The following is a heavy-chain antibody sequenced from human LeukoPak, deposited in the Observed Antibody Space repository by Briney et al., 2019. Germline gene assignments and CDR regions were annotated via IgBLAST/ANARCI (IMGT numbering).Heavy chain of an antibody. V-gene: IGHV3-21*01. Sequence: GGSLRLSCAASGFTFSSYSMNWVRQAPGKGLEWVSSISSSSSYIYYADSVKGRFTISRDNAKNSLYLQMNSLRAEDTAVYYCARDPSGWYALYYYYGMDVWGQGTTVTVSS. CDR1: GFTFSSYS. D-gene: IGHD6-19*01. CDR2: ISSSSSYI. CDR3: ARDPSGWYALYYYYGMDV. J-gene: IGHJ6*02.